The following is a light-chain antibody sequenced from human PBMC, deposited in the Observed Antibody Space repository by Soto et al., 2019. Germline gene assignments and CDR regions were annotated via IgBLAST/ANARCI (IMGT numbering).Light chain of an antibody. V-gene: IGKV4-1*01. CDR2: WAS. Sequence: DIVMTQSPDSLAVSLGERATINCKSSQSVLYSSNNNNYLAWFQQKPGQPPKLLIYWASTRESGVPDRFSGSGSGTYFTLPVSSLQAEDVAVYYCQQYYTAPYTCGQGTKVEIK. CDR3: QQYYTAPYT. J-gene: IGKJ2*01. CDR1: QSVLYSSNNNNY.